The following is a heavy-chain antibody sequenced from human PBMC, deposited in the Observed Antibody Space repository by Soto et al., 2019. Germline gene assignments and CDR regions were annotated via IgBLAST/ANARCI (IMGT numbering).Heavy chain of an antibody. D-gene: IGHD6-13*01. V-gene: IGHV4-31*03. CDR3: ARGCKTIAAAGTGRALWFDP. Sequence: PSETLSLTCTVSGGSISSGGYYWSWIRQHPGKGLEWIGYIYYSGSTYYNPSLKSRVTISVDTSKNQFSLKLSSVTAADTAVYYCARGCKTIAAAGTGRALWFDPWGQGTLVTVSS. J-gene: IGHJ5*02. CDR2: IYYSGST. CDR1: GGSISSGGYY.